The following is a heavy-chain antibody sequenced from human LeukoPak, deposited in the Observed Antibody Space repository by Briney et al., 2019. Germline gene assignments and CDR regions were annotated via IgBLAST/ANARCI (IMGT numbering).Heavy chain of an antibody. V-gene: IGHV4-59*01. CDR2: FHNSGTS. CDR1: DDSISDYY. D-gene: IGHD3-16*01. Sequence: SEILSLTCTVSDDSISDYYRGWIRQPPGKGLEWIGYFHNSGTSTYNPSLKSRVTISADTSKYQFSLKLNSLTTADTAVYYCTRGAGWLIDYWGQGILVTVSS. CDR3: TRGAGWLIDY. J-gene: IGHJ4*02.